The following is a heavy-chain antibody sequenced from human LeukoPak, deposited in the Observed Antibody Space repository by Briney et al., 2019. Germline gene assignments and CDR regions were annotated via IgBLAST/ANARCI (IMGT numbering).Heavy chain of an antibody. D-gene: IGHD3-3*01. Sequence: PGGSLRLSCAASGFSFNSDWMDRVRQPPGKGLEWIGEINHSGSTNYNPSLKSRVTISVDTSKNQFSLKLSSVTAADTAVYYCARVIRDDFWSGYYRAYYYGMDVWGQGTTVTVSS. V-gene: IGHV4-34*01. J-gene: IGHJ6*02. CDR3: ARVIRDDFWSGYYRAYYYGMDV. CDR2: INHSGST. CDR1: GFSFNSDW.